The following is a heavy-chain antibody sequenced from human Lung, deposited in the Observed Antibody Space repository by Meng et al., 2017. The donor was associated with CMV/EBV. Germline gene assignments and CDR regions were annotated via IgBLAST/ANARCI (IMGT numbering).Heavy chain of an antibody. J-gene: IGHJ4*02. CDR3: ARVEVGITSGDY. CDR1: GCTFTAFG. V-gene: IGHV1-18*01. D-gene: IGHD1-26*01. Sequence: VTLVQCGDGVKKPGASVAVSCTASGCTFTAFGINWVRQAPGKGLEWMGWINAYNGDTNYAQTLQGRVTMTTDTSTSTAYMELRSLRSDDTAVYYCARVEVGITSGDYWGQGTLVTVSS. CDR2: INAYNGDT.